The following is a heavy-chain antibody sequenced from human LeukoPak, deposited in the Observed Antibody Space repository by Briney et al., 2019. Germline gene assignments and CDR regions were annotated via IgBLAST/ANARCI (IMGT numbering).Heavy chain of an antibody. CDR1: RFTFNSYA. Sequence: PGGSLRLSCAASRFTFNSYAMSWVRQAPGKGLEWVSVIGGSNGITFYVGSVKGRFTISRDNSKDTLYLQMNSLRAEDTAVYYCARSGHRGDYWGQGTLVTVSS. D-gene: IGHD2-15*01. CDR3: ARSGHRGDY. CDR2: IGGSNGIT. J-gene: IGHJ4*02. V-gene: IGHV3-23*01.